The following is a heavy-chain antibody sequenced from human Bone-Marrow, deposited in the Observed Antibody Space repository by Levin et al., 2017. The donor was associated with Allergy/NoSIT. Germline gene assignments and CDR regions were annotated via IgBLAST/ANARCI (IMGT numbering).Heavy chain of an antibody. D-gene: IGHD2-8*01. CDR1: GFTFSNYG. V-gene: IGHV3-33*01. Sequence: GESLKISCAASGFTFSNYGMHWVRQAPGKGLEWVAVIWYDGNNKYYADSVKGRFTISRDNSKNTLYLQMNSLRAEDAAVYYCARASGDYCSNGVCYVGYFDYWGQGTLVTVSS. CDR2: IWYDGNNK. CDR3: ARASGDYCSNGVCYVGYFDY. J-gene: IGHJ4*02.